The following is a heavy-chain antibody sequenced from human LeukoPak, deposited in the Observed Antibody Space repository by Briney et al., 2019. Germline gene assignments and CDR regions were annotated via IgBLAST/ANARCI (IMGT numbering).Heavy chain of an antibody. J-gene: IGHJ4*02. CDR1: GFTFGGYG. D-gene: IGHD3-3*01. V-gene: IGHV3-33*01. CDR2: IAYDGSRA. CDR3: TRYNDGLFDY. Sequence: GGSLRLSCAGSGFTFGGYGMHWFRPTPGKGREWVAVIAYDGSRAFYADSVKVRFTISRDNSKNTMSVQMDDLRAKDTAVYYCTRYNDGLFDYWGQGTLVTVSS.